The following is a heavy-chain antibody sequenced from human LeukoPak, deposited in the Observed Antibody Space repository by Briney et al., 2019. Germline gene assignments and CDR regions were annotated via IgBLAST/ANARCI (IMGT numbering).Heavy chain of an antibody. CDR3: ATLLVVPAAMDY. Sequence: RGSLRLSCAASGFTVSSNYMSWVRQAPGKGLEWVSVIYSGGSTYYADSVKGRFTISRDNSKNTLYLQMNSLRAEDTAVYYCATLLVVPAAMDYWGQGTLVTVSS. V-gene: IGHV3-66*02. J-gene: IGHJ4*02. CDR1: GFTVSSNY. CDR2: IYSGGST. D-gene: IGHD2-2*01.